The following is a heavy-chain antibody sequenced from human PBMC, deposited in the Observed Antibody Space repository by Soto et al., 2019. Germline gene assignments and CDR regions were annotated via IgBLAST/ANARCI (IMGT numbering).Heavy chain of an antibody. CDR3: AKNGQPPYYYYGLDV. Sequence: QGHLVQSEAEVKKPGASVKVSCKASGYTFTRYGISWVRQAPGQGLVWMGWISGYNGDTNYAQKFQDRVSMTIDTSTGTAYMELRSLTSDDTAIYYCAKNGQPPYYYYGLDVWGQGTKVTVSS. V-gene: IGHV1-18*01. CDR1: GYTFTRYG. J-gene: IGHJ6*02. CDR2: ISGYNGDT. D-gene: IGHD2-8*01.